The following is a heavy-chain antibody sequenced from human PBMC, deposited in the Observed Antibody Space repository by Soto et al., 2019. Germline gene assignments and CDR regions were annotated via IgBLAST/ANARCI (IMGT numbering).Heavy chain of an antibody. Sequence: QVQLVQSGAEVKRPGASVKVSCKASGYTFTGYGIAWVRQAPGQGLEWMGWISAYNGNTLQTQKFQDRLTMTTDTSAITAYMELRSLRSDDTAVYYCARPLGGYGDYALPLNYWGQGTLVSVSS. CDR1: GYTFTGYG. CDR2: ISAYNGNT. J-gene: IGHJ4*02. D-gene: IGHD4-17*01. V-gene: IGHV1-18*04. CDR3: ARPLGGYGDYALPLNY.